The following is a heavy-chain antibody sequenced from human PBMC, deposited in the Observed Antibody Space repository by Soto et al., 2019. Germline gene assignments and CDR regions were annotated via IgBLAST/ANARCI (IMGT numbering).Heavy chain of an antibody. J-gene: IGHJ4*02. D-gene: IGHD5-12*01. V-gene: IGHV4-59*01. CDR1: GGSISSYY. CDR3: ARATPNVSGYVFFDY. Sequence: SETLSLTCTVSGGSISSYYWSWIRQPPGKGLEWIGYIYYSGSTNYNPSLKSRVTISVDTSKNQFSLKLSSVTAADTAVYYCARATPNVSGYVFFDYWGQGTLVTVSS. CDR2: IYYSGST.